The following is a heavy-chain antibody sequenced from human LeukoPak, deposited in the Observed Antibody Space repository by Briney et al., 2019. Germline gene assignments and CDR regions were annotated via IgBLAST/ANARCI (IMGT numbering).Heavy chain of an antibody. J-gene: IGHJ4*02. CDR2: IYYSGST. V-gene: IGHV4-59*08. CDR1: GGSISSYY. D-gene: IGHD3-9*01. CDR3: ASRGILTGYYYFDY. Sequence: RTSETLSLTCTVSGGSISSYYWSWIRQPPGKGLEWIGYIYYSGSTNYNPSLKSRVTISVDRSKNQFSLKLSSVTAADTAVYYCASRGILTGYYYFDYWGQGTLVTVSS.